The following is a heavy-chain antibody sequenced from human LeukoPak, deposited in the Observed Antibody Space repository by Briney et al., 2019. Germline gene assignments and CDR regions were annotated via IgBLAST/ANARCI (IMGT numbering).Heavy chain of an antibody. Sequence: GGSLRLSCAASGFTFSSYSMNWVRQAPGKGLEWVSSISSSSSYIYYADSVKGRFTISRDNAKNSLYLQMNSLRAEDTAVYYCAAPLVRGVIINGYWGQGTLVTVSS. CDR2: ISSSSSYI. V-gene: IGHV3-21*01. D-gene: IGHD3-10*01. CDR1: GFTFSSYS. CDR3: AAPLVRGVIINGY. J-gene: IGHJ4*02.